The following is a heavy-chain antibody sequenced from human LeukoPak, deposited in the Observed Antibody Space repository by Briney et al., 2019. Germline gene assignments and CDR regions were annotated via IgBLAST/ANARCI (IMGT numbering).Heavy chain of an antibody. CDR1: GFTFSSYG. D-gene: IGHD3-10*01. CDR3: ARADYGSGSYYNLGYYYMDV. Sequence: GGSLRLSCAASGFTFSSYGMHWVRQAPGKGLECVAFIRSDGRNKYYADTVKGRFTISRDNSMYTLYLQMNSLRAEDTAVYYCARADYGSGSYYNLGYYYMDVWGKGTTVTISS. J-gene: IGHJ6*03. V-gene: IGHV3-30*02. CDR2: IRSDGRNK.